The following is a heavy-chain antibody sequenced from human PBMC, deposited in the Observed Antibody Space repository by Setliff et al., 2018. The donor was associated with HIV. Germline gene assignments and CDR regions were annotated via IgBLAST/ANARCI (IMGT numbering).Heavy chain of an antibody. Sequence: GESLKISCEGSGYSFSRYGIGWVRQMPGKGLEWMEVIYPGDSSSKYSPSFQGQVTISVDTSISTAYLQWNSLKASDTAIYYCARHPIHTYGYGAFDFWGRGTLVTVSS. J-gene: IGHJ4*02. CDR3: ARHPIHTYGYGAFDF. D-gene: IGHD5-18*01. CDR1: GYSFSRYG. CDR2: IYPGDSSS. V-gene: IGHV5-51*01.